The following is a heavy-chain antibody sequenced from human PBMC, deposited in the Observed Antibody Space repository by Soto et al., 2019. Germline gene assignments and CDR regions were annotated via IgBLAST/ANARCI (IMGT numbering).Heavy chain of an antibody. D-gene: IGHD3-22*01. CDR3: ARSTYYGDSSGYYRHFDY. V-gene: IGHV4-39*01. CDR1: GGSISSSSYY. J-gene: IGHJ4*02. CDR2: IYYSGST. Sequence: SSETLSLTCTVSGGSISSSSYYWGWIRQPPGKGLEWIGSIYYSGSTYYNPSLKSRVTLSVDTSKNQFSLKLSSVTAADTVVYYCARSTYYGDSSGYYRHFDYWGQGTLVT.